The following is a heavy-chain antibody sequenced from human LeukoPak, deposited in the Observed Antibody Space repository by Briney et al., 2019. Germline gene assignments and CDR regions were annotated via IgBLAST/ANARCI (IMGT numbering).Heavy chain of an antibody. V-gene: IGHV3-21*01. Sequence: PGGSLRLSCVASGFTFSSSDMNWIRQPPGKGLEWLSTITRSSANIYYADSVKGRFTISRDNAKDSVYLQMKSLRVEDTGFYYCARNFDSWGQGTLVTVSS. J-gene: IGHJ4*02. CDR3: ARNFDS. CDR2: ITRSSANI. CDR1: GFTFSSSD.